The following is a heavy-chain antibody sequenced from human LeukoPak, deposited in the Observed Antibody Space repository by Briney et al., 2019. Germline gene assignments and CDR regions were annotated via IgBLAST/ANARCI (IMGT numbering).Heavy chain of an antibody. CDR1: GFTFSDYY. CDR3: ARDSYYDFWSGYGTDYYMDV. V-gene: IGHV3-11*01. J-gene: IGHJ6*03. CDR2: ISSSGSTI. D-gene: IGHD3-3*01. Sequence: GGSLRLSCAASGFTFSDYYMSWIRQAPGKGLEWVSYISSSGSTIYYADSVKGRFTISRDNAKNSLYLQMNSLRAEDTAVYYCARDSYYDFWSGYGTDYYMDVWGKGTTVTVSS.